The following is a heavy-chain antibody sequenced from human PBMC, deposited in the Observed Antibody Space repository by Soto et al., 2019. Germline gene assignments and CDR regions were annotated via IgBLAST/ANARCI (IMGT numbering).Heavy chain of an antibody. Sequence: GGALRLSCAYSGVTCSYYYMSWIRQSPGKGLEWVAYISAGGSDIYYGDSVKGRFTVSRDNTKKSLYLQMSNLRADDTAIYYCASLPQGYYDRSGRLVDYWGHGTPVPVSP. CDR3: ASLPQGYYDRSGRLVDY. J-gene: IGHJ4*01. V-gene: IGHV3-11*01. CDR1: GVTCSYYY. CDR2: ISAGGSDI. D-gene: IGHD3-22*01.